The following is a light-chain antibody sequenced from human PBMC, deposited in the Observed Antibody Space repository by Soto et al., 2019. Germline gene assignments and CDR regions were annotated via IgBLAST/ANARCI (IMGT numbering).Light chain of an antibody. CDR3: QQHSNSQIP. V-gene: IGKV3D-20*02. CDR2: GAS. CDR1: QSVDSSY. Sequence: EIVLTQSPGTLSLSPGERATLSCWASQSVDSSYLAWLQQKPGQAPSLLIYGASSRATGIPDRFSGSGSGTDFTLTINRMEPEDFAVYYCQQHSNSQIPFGQGTKGEIK. J-gene: IGKJ5*01.